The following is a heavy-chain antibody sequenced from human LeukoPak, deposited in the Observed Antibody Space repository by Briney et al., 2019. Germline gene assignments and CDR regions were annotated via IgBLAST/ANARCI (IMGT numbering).Heavy chain of an antibody. Sequence: GGSLRLSCAASGFTFSSYAMSWVRQAPGKGLEWVSAMSGSGGSTYYADSVKDRFTISRDNSKNTLYLRMNSLRAADTAVYYCAKHSGGWHATNFDYWGQGTLVTVSS. D-gene: IGHD6-19*01. CDR3: AKHSGGWHATNFDY. V-gene: IGHV3-23*01. CDR1: GFTFSSYA. CDR2: MSGSGGST. J-gene: IGHJ4*02.